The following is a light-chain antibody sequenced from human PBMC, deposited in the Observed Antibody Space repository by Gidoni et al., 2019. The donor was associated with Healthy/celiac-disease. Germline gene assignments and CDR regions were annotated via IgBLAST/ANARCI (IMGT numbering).Light chain of an antibody. J-gene: IGKJ1*01. V-gene: IGKV1-39*01. CDR2: AAS. Sequence: DIQMTQSPSSLSASAGDRVTITCRASQCISSYLNWYQQKPEEAPTLLHYAASRLQSRVPSRISSSGSGTDFTLTISSLQPEDFATYCYQRSYSTPRTFXRXTKVEIK. CDR3: QRSYSTPRT. CDR1: QCISSY.